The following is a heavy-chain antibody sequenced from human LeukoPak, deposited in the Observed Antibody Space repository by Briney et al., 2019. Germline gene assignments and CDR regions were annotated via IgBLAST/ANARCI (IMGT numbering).Heavy chain of an antibody. D-gene: IGHD1-26*01. CDR2: ISTYNNNT. Sequence: VASVKVSCKASGYTFTSYGISWVRQAPGQGLEWLGWISTYNNNTHYAQKFQVRVTMTTDTSTSTAYMELRSLRSDDTAVYHCARVSGSYRGAIDYWGQGTLVTVSS. V-gene: IGHV1-18*01. J-gene: IGHJ4*02. CDR1: GYTFTSYG. CDR3: ARVSGSYRGAIDY.